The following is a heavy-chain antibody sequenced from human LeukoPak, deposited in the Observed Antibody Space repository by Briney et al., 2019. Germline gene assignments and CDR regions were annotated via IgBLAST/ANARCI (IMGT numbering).Heavy chain of an antibody. Sequence: GASVKVSCKASGYTFTSYGISWVRQAPGQGLEWMGWISAYNGNTNYAQKLQGRVTMTTDTSTSTAYMELRSLRSDDTAVYYCARDDTVVVPAAIGLDYWGQGTLVTVSS. D-gene: IGHD2-2*02. CDR3: ARDDTVVVPAAIGLDY. CDR1: GYTFTSYG. CDR2: ISAYNGNT. V-gene: IGHV1-18*04. J-gene: IGHJ4*02.